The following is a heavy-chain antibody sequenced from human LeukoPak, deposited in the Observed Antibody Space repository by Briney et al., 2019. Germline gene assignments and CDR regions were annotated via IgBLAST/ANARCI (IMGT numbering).Heavy chain of an antibody. CDR2: IYYSGST. CDR1: GGSISSYY. Sequence: SETLSLTCTVSGGSISSYYWSWIRQPPGKGPEWIGDIYYSGSTNYNPALKRRVTISVDTSKNQFSLKLSSVTAADTAVYYCGRLGALAHWGQGTLVPVSS. D-gene: IGHD3-16*01. J-gene: IGHJ4*02. V-gene: IGHV4-59*12. CDR3: GRLGALAH.